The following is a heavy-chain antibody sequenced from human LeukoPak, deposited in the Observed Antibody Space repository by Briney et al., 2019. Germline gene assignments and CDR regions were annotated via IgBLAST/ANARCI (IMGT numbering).Heavy chain of an antibody. Sequence: GGSLRLSCAASGFTFSSYWMHWVRQAPGKGLVWVSRINSDGSSTSYADSVKGRFTISRDNAKNTLYLQMNSLRAEDTAVYYCAKDGVSGGLYYFDYWGQGTLVTVSS. CDR3: AKDGVSGGLYYFDY. D-gene: IGHD2-8*02. V-gene: IGHV3-74*01. CDR2: INSDGSST. J-gene: IGHJ4*02. CDR1: GFTFSSYW.